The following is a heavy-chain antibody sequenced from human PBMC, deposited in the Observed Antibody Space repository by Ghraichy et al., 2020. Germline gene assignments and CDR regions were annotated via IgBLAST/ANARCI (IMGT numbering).Heavy chain of an antibody. J-gene: IGHJ4*02. CDR2: IKSKTNGGTP. CDR1: GFTFTNAW. V-gene: IGHV3-15*01. Sequence: GGSLRLSCAASGFTFTNAWMTWVRQAPGKGLEWVGRIKSKTNGGTPDYAAPVKGRFTISRDDSKNTLYLHMNSLRTEDTAVYYCTTEGYSGFFDGVTYYYFDFWGQGTLVTVSS. D-gene: IGHD5-12*01. CDR3: TTEGYSGFFDGVTYYYFDF.